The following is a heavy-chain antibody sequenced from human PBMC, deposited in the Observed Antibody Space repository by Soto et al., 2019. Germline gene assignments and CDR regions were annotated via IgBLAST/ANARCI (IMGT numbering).Heavy chain of an antibody. D-gene: IGHD6-6*01. J-gene: IGHJ5*02. CDR2: INHSGST. V-gene: IGHV4-34*01. CDR1: GGSFSGYY. CDR3: ARGLSSSSVGRGVGNWFDP. Sequence: SETLSLTCAVYGGSFSGYYWSWIRQPPGKGLEWIGEINHSGSTNYNPSLKSRVTISVDTSKNQFSLKLSSVTAADTAVYYCARGLSSSSVGRGVGNWFDPWGQGTLVTVSS.